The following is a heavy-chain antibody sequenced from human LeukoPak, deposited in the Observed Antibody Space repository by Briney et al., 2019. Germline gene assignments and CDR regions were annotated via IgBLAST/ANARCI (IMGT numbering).Heavy chain of an antibody. CDR1: GYTFTGYY. V-gene: IGHV1-2*02. D-gene: IGHD3-22*01. CDR2: INPNSGGT. CDR3: ARVGYYYDSSGYYDY. Sequence: ASVKVSCKASGYTFTGYYMHWVRQAPGQGLEWMGWINPNSGGTNYAQKFQGRVTMTRDTSISTAYMELSRLRSDDTAVYYCARVGYYYDSSGYYDYWGQGTLVTVSP. J-gene: IGHJ4*02.